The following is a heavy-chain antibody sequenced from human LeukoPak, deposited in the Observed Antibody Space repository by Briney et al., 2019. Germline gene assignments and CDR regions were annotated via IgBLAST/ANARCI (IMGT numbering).Heavy chain of an antibody. CDR2: INPNSGDA. J-gene: IGHJ6*02. CDR3: ASYGSGTYGHTFYYYYAMDV. D-gene: IGHD3-10*01. V-gene: IGHV1-2*02. Sequence: ASVKVSCKASGYTFNAYYIHWVRQAPGQGLEWMGWINPNSGDAKLAQKFRGRVTMTRDTSISTADVELSRLTPDDTAVYYCASYGSGTYGHTFYYYYAMDVWGQGTTVTVSS. CDR1: GYTFNAYY.